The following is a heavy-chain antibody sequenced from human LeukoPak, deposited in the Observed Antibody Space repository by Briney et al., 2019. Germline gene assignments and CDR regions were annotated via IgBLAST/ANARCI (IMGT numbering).Heavy chain of an antibody. Sequence: GASVKVSCKVSGYTLTELSIHWVRQAPGKGLEWMGGFDPEDGETIYAQKFQGRVTMTEDTSTDTTYMEVSSLRSEDTAVYYCATTNYDILTGYLYFDNWGQGTLVTVSS. CDR2: FDPEDGET. CDR1: GYTLTELS. V-gene: IGHV1-24*01. D-gene: IGHD3-9*01. CDR3: ATTNYDILTGYLYFDN. J-gene: IGHJ4*02.